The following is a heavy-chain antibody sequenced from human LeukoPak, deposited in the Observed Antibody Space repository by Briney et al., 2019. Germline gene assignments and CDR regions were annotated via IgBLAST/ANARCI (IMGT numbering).Heavy chain of an antibody. CDR3: ARDGHWGYYFDY. J-gene: IGHJ4*02. D-gene: IGHD7-27*01. V-gene: IGHV4-4*02. CDR1: GGSISSHNW. Sequence: SETLSLTCAVSGGSISSHNWWSWVRQPPGKGLEWIGEIYHSGSTNYNSFLKSRVTISVDKSKNQFSLKLNSVTAADTAVYYCARDGHWGYYFDYWGQGTLVTVSS. CDR2: IYHSGST.